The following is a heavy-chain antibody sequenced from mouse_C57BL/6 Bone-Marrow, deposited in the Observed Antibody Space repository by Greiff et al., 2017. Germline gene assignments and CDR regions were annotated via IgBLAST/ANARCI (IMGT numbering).Heavy chain of an antibody. J-gene: IGHJ1*03. CDR1: GYTFTDYY. V-gene: IGHV1-26*01. CDR3: ARSGFWYFDV. Sequence: EVQLQQSGPELVKPGASVKISCKASGYTFTDYYMNWVKQSHGQSLEWIGDINPNNGGTSYNQKFKGKATLTVDKSSSTAYMELRSLTSEDSAVYYCARSGFWYFDVWGTGTTVTVSS. CDR2: INPNNGGT.